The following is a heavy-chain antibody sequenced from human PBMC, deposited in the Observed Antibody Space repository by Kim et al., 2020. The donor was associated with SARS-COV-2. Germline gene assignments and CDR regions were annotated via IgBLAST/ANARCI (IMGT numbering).Heavy chain of an antibody. V-gene: IGHV3-33*05. D-gene: IGHD3-10*01. J-gene: IGHJ6*02. CDR2: LSYDGTKK. CDR1: GFIFSNYG. Sequence: GGSLRLSCAASGFIFSNYGMHWVRQAPGKGLEWVAVLSYDGTKKYYANSVKGRFTISRDNSKNTLYLQMNSLRAEDTAVYYCARISDGSGIYSRFYYYAMAVWGQGTTVTVSS. CDR3: ARISDGSGIYSRFYYYAMAV.